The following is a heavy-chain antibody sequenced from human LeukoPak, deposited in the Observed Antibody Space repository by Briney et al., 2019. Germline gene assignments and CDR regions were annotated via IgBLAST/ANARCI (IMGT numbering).Heavy chain of an antibody. Sequence: WGSLRFSCAATGFTFSSFDMHWVRQATGKGLEWVSAIGSAGDTYYPDSVKGRFTVSRENAKNSLYLQMNSLRAGDTFVFYSTRRHTRSSYYGLDVWGLGTTVTVSS. CDR1: GFTFSSFD. CDR3: TRRHTRSSYYGLDV. CDR2: IGSAGDT. J-gene: IGHJ6*02. V-gene: IGHV3-13*04. D-gene: IGHD2-21*01.